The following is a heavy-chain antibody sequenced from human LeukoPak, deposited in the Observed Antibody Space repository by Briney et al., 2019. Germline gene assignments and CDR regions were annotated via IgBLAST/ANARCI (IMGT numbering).Heavy chain of an antibody. V-gene: IGHV4-59*08. CDR3: ARRNTADASIDF. CDR1: GGSIIGHW. Sequence: SETLSLTCTVSGGSIIGHWWSWIRQPPGKGLGWIGDIFYSGGSTNYNPSLKSRLTMSLDTSKNQFSLKLTSVTAADTAMYYCARRNTADASIDFWGQGTLVTASS. D-gene: IGHD2/OR15-2a*01. J-gene: IGHJ4*02. CDR2: IFYSGGST.